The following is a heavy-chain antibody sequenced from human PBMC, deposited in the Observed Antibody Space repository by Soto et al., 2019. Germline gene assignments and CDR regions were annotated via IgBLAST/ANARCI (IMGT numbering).Heavy chain of an antibody. CDR3: ARAPLTITYYYYVLDF. CDR2: INPNSGGT. V-gene: IGHV1-2*04. CDR1: GYTFTGYY. D-gene: IGHD3-9*01. J-gene: IGHJ6*02. Sequence: ASVKVSCKASGYTFTGYYMHWVRQAPGQGLEWMGWINPNSGGTNYAQKFQGWVTMTRDTSISTAYMELSRLRSDDTAVYYCARAPLTITYYYYVLDFSGQGTTVTVPS.